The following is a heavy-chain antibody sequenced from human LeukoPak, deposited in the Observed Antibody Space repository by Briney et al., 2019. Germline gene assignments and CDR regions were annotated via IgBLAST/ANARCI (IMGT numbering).Heavy chain of an antibody. Sequence: SETLSLTCTVSGGSISSYYWGWIRQPPGKGLEWIGYIYYSGSTNYNPSLKSRVTISVDTSKNQFSLELSSVTAADTAVYYCARAQYYDILTGYSYWFDPWGQGTLVTVSS. D-gene: IGHD3-9*01. CDR3: ARAQYYDILTGYSYWFDP. CDR1: GGSISSYY. CDR2: IYYSGST. V-gene: IGHV4-59*08. J-gene: IGHJ5*02.